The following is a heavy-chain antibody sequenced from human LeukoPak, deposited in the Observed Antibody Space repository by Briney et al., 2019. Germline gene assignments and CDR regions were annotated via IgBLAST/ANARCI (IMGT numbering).Heavy chain of an antibody. Sequence: GGSLRLSCAASGFTLSAYWMHWVRQAPGKGLMWVSRIEGDGNRITYADSVKGRFTISRDNAKNTLNLQMNSLRAEDTAVYYCTRDWRNLGYDYWGQGTLVTVSS. CDR3: TRDWRNLGYDY. CDR2: IEGDGNRI. D-gene: IGHD5-12*01. J-gene: IGHJ4*02. CDR1: GFTLSAYW. V-gene: IGHV3-74*01.